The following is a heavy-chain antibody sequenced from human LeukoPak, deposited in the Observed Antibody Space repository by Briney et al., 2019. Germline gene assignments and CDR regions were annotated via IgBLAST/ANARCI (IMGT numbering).Heavy chain of an antibody. CDR2: INHSGST. Sequence: KPSETLSLTCAVYGGSFSGYYWSWIRQPPGKGLEWIGEINHSGSTNYNPSLKSRVTISVDTSKNQFSLKLSSVTAADTAVYYCAGSSTSLGEFDYWGQGTLVTVSS. J-gene: IGHJ4*02. V-gene: IGHV4-34*01. CDR3: AGSSTSLGEFDY. D-gene: IGHD2-2*01. CDR1: GGSFSGYY.